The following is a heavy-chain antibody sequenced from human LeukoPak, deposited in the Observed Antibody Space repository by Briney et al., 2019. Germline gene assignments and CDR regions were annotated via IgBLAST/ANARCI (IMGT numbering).Heavy chain of an antibody. V-gene: IGHV3-11*06. CDR1: GFTFSDYY. J-gene: IGHJ4*02. Sequence: GGSPRLSCAASGFTFSDYYMSWIRQAPGKGLEGVSYISTSSSHTKYADSVKGRFTISRDNAKNSLYLQMNSLRDEDTAVYYCARDLSGPRVYFDYWGQGTLVTVSS. CDR3: ARDLSGPRVYFDY. CDR2: ISTSSSHT. D-gene: IGHD1-26*01.